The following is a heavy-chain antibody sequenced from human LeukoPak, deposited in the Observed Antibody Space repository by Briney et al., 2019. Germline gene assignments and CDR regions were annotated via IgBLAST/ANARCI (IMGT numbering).Heavy chain of an antibody. D-gene: IGHD6-19*01. Sequence: GGSLRLSCAASGFTFSSYGMHWVRQAPGKGLEWVAFIRYDGSNKYYADSVKGRFTISRDNSKNTLYLQMNSLRAEDTAVYYCAKDLYSSGWYYFDYWGQGTLVTVSS. J-gene: IGHJ4*02. CDR2: IRYDGSNK. CDR1: GFTFSSYG. CDR3: AKDLYSSGWYYFDY. V-gene: IGHV3-30*02.